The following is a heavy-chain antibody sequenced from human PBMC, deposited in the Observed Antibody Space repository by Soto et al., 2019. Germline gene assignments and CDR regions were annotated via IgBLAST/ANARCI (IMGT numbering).Heavy chain of an antibody. J-gene: IGHJ5*02. CDR1: GFSLTSTGVG. D-gene: IGHD2-15*01. CDR3: AHRRRYCSGASCYVWFDP. CDR2: IYWNDDT. Sequence: ITLKESGPTLAKPTQTLTLTCTFSGFSLTSTGVGVGWIRQPPGKALEWLALIYWNDDTYYSPSLKSRLTITKDTSKNQVVLTVTNMDPVDTATYYCAHRRRYCSGASCYVWFDPCGQGTLVTVSS. V-gene: IGHV2-5*01.